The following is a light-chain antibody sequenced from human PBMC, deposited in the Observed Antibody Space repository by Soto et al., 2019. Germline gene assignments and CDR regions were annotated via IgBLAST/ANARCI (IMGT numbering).Light chain of an antibody. CDR2: EGS. CDR1: SSDVGRYNL. V-gene: IGLV2-23*01. Sequence: QSVLTQPASVSGSPGQSITISCTGTSSDVGRYNLVSWYQQHPGKAPKLMIYEGSKRPSGVSNRFSGSKSGNTASLTISGLQAEDEADYYCCSYAGSVVFGGGTQLTVL. J-gene: IGLJ2*01. CDR3: CSYAGSVV.